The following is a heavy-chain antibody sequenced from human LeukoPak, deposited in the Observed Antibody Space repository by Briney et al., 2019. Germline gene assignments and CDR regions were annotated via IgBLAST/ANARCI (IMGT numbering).Heavy chain of an antibody. V-gene: IGHV3-30*03. CDR3: ARDRGYYDSSGYYPLGYGMDV. D-gene: IGHD3-22*01. Sequence: GGSLRLSYAASGFTFSSYGLHWVRQAPDKGLEWVAFISYDGSNKFYGDSVKGRFTISRDNAKNSLYLQMNSLRAEDTAVYYCARDRGYYDSSGYYPLGYGMDVWGQGTTVTVSS. CDR2: ISYDGSNK. CDR1: GFTFSSYG. J-gene: IGHJ6*02.